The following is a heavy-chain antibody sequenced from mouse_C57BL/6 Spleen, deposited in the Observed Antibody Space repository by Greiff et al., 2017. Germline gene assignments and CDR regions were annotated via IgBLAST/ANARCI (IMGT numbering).Heavy chain of an antibody. CDR1: GYTFTDYS. J-gene: IGHJ1*03. Sequence: EVQLQQSGPELVKPGASVKISCKASGYTFTDYSMTWVKQSHGKSLEWIGDINPNNGGTSYTQKFKGKATLTVDKSSSTAYMELRSLTSEDSAVYYCTRDVGYFDVWGTGTTVTVSS. D-gene: IGHD3-3*01. V-gene: IGHV1-26*01. CDR2: INPNNGGT. CDR3: TRDVGYFDV.